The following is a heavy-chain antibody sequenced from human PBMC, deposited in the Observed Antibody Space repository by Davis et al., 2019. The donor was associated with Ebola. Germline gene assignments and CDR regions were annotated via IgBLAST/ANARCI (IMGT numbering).Heavy chain of an antibody. D-gene: IGHD6-13*01. CDR2: ISAYNGNT. J-gene: IGHJ6*04. CDR3: ATYSSSWPPYYGMDV. CDR1: GYTFTSYG. V-gene: IGHV1-18*01. Sequence: ASVKVSCKASGYTFTSYGISWVRQAPGQGLEWMGWISAYNGNTNYAQKLQGRVTMTRDTSISTAYMELSRLRSDDTAVYYCATYSSSWPPYYGMDVWGKGTTVTVSS.